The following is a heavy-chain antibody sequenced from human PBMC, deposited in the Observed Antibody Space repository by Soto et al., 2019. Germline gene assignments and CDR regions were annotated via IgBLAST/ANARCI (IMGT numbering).Heavy chain of an antibody. D-gene: IGHD5-18*01. V-gene: IGHV1-3*01. CDR1: GYTFTSYA. Sequence: GASVKVSCKASGYTFTSYAMHWVRQAPGQRLEWMGWINAGNGNTKYSQKFQGRVTITRDTSASTAYMELSSLRSEDTAVYYCARGIQLWPITYYFDYWGQGTLVTVSS. CDR3: ARGIQLWPITYYFDY. J-gene: IGHJ4*02. CDR2: INAGNGNT.